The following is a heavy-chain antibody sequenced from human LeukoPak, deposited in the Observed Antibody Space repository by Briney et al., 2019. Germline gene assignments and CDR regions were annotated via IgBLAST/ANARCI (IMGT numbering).Heavy chain of an antibody. CDR1: GFTFSSYS. CDR3: ARGYSSSWVALDY. D-gene: IGHD6-13*01. CDR2: IYSGGIT. Sequence: GGSLRLSCAASGFTFSSYSMNWVRQAPGKGLEWVSVIYSGGITYYADSVKGRFTISRDNSKNTLYLQMNSLRAEDTALYYCARGYSSSWVALDYWGQGTLVTVSS. J-gene: IGHJ4*02. V-gene: IGHV3-53*01.